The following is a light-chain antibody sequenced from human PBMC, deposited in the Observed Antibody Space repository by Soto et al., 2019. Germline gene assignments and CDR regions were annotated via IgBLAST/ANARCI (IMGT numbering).Light chain of an antibody. J-gene: IGKJ1*01. Sequence: EIVMTQSPATLSVSPGERATLSCRASQSVSSNLALYQQKPGQAPRLLIYGASTRATGTPVRFSGSGSGTEFPLPISRLQSEDFAVYYCQQYYNWLGTFGQGTKVEI. CDR3: QQYYNWLGT. V-gene: IGKV3-15*01. CDR1: QSVSSN. CDR2: GAS.